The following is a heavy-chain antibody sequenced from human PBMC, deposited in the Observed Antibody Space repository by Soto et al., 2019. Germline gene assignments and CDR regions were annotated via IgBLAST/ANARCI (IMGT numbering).Heavy chain of an antibody. CDR2: IFDSGNA. Sequence: QVQLQESGPGLVKPSETLSLTCTVSGGSINSYCWSWIRQPPGKGLEWIAYIFDSGNANYNPSLTSRVTRSVDTSKNQFSLKLPSVTAADTAVYYCARHRRTTVAKFYFDNWGQGALVTVSS. J-gene: IGHJ4*02. V-gene: IGHV4-59*08. D-gene: IGHD4-4*01. CDR1: GGSINSYC. CDR3: ARHRRTTVAKFYFDN.